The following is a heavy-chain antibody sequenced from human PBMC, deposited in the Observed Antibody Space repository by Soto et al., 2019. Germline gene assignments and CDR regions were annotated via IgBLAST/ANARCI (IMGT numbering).Heavy chain of an antibody. Sequence: GGSLRLSCAASGFTFSSYAMHWVRQAPGKGLEWVAVISYDGSNKYYADSVKGRFTISRDNSKNTLYLQMNSLRAEDTAVYYCARDLMGSAQGYFDYWGQGTVVSGSS. J-gene: IGHJ4*02. V-gene: IGHV3-30-3*01. CDR1: GFTFSSYA. CDR2: ISYDGSNK. D-gene: IGHD6-19*01. CDR3: ARDLMGSAQGYFDY.